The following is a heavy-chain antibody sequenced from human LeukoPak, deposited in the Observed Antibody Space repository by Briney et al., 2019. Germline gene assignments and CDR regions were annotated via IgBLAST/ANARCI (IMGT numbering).Heavy chain of an antibody. Sequence: RASVKVSCRASGFTFTAYHMHWVRQAPGQGLEWMGWINPNSGGTNYAQKFQGRVTMTRDTSISTAYMELSGLRSDDTAVYYCARDVGEDDATVGSYYYMDVWGKGTTVTISS. CDR2: INPNSGGT. V-gene: IGHV1-2*02. J-gene: IGHJ6*03. CDR1: GFTFTAYH. CDR3: ARDVGEDDATVGSYYYMDV. D-gene: IGHD3-10*01.